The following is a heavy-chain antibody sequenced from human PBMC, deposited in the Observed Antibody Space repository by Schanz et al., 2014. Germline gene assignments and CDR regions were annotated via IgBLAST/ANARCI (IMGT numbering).Heavy chain of an antibody. J-gene: IGHJ3*02. CDR1: GFTFTDHA. Sequence: EVQLLASGGGLVQPGGSLRLTCLTSGFTFTDHAMSWVRQAPGKGLEWVSRTSNDGSFTTFADSVKGRFTISRDNAKNTLYLQLTSLRPEDTAVYYCARLATSKSRLGDAVDIWGQGTMVTVSS. D-gene: IGHD6-6*01. CDR3: ARLATSKSRLGDAVDI. V-gene: IGHV3-23*01. CDR2: TSNDGSFT.